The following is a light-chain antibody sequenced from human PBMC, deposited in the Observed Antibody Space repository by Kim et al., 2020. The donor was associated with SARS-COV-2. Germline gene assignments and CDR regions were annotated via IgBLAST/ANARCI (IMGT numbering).Light chain of an antibody. CDR2: SNK. CDR3: AAWDDSLNGLWV. Sequence: QRVTISCSGSSSNIGSNTVNWYQQFPGTAPKLLIYSNKQRPSGVPDRFSGSKSGTSASLAISGLQSEDETDYYCAAWDDSLNGLWVFGGGTKLTVL. V-gene: IGLV1-44*01. CDR1: SSNIGSNT. J-gene: IGLJ3*02.